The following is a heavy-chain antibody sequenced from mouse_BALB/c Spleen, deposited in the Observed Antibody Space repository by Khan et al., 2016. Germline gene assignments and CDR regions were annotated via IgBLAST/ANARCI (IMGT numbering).Heavy chain of an antibody. CDR2: IWGDGST. CDR3: ARDGWGYYAMDY. CDR1: GFSLGAYG. J-gene: IGHJ4*01. Sequence: QVQLKESGPGLVAPSQSLSITCTVAGFSLGAYGVNWVRQPPGKGLEWLGMIWGDGSTDYNSALQSRLNITKDNSKSQVYLKMNRLQSEDTARYYSARDGWGYYAMDYWGQGTSVTVSS. V-gene: IGHV2-6-7*01. D-gene: IGHD2-2*01.